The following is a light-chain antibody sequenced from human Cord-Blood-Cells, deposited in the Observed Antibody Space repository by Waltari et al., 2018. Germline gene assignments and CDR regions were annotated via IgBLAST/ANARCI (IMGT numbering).Light chain of an antibody. V-gene: IGLV2-14*01. CDR1: SSDVGGYNY. J-gene: IGLJ3*02. Sequence: QSALTQPASVSGSPGQSITISCTGTSSDVGGYNYVSWYQQHPGKAPKLMIYDVSKRTSGGSNRFYGSKSGNTASLTISGLQAEDEADYYCSSYASSSTFWVFGGGTKLTVL. CDR3: SSYASSSTFWV. CDR2: DVS.